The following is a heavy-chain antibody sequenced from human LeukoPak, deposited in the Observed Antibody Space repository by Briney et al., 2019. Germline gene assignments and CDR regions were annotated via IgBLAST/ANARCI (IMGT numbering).Heavy chain of an antibody. CDR3: ARVRYYDSSGTDAFDI. V-gene: IGHV3-20*04. CDR1: GFTFDDYG. J-gene: IGHJ3*02. Sequence: GGSLRLSCAASGFTFDDYGMSWVRQAPGKGLEWVSGINWNGGSTGYADSVKGRFTISRDNAKNSLYLQMNSLRAEDTAVYYCARVRYYDSSGTDAFDIWGQGTMVTVSS. CDR2: INWNGGST. D-gene: IGHD3-22*01.